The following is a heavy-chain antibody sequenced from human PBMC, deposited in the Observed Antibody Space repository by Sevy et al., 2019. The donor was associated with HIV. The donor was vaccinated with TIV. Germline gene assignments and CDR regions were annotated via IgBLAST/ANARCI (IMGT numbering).Heavy chain of an antibody. CDR3: ARDLGIYSTPPMDYGMDV. D-gene: IGHD3-16*01. V-gene: IGHV3-48*03. CDR2: ISSSGSTI. J-gene: IGHJ6*02. Sequence: GGSLRLSCAASGFTFSSYEMNWVRQAPGKGLEWVSYISSSGSTIYYADSLKGRFTISRDNAKNSLYLQMNSLRAEDKAVYYCARDLGIYSTPPMDYGMDVWGQGTTVTVSS. CDR1: GFTFSSYE.